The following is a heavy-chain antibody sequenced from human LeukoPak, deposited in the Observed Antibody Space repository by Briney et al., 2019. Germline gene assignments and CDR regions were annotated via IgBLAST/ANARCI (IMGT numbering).Heavy chain of an antibody. D-gene: IGHD2-2*02. V-gene: IGHV4-34*01. J-gene: IGHJ6*02. CDR1: GGSFSGYY. Sequence: SETLSLTCAVYGGSFSGYYWSWIRQPPGKGLEWIGEINHSGSTNYNPSLKSRVTISVDMSKNQFSLKLSSVTAADTAVYYCARMRYCSSTSCYRASYGMDVWGQGTTVTVSS. CDR3: ARMRYCSSTSCYRASYGMDV. CDR2: INHSGST.